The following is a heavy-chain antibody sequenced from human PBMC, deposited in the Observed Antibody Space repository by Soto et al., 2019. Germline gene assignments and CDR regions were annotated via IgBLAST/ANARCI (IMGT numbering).Heavy chain of an antibody. Sequence: LILSCSASGFTFSSYNLNWFRQAPGPGLEWVSTITGDGDTFYADSVKGRFTISTDTSRKTLFLQMNSLRAEDSAVYYCARRGYYYDSSGYYPLFDYWGQGTPVTVSS. J-gene: IGHJ4*02. CDR2: ITGDGDT. D-gene: IGHD3-22*01. CDR3: ARRGYYYDSSGYYPLFDY. CDR1: GFTFSSYN. V-gene: IGHV3-53*01.